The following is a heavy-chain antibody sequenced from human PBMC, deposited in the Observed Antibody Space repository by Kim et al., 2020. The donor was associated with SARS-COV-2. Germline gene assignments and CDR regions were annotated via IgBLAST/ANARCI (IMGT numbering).Heavy chain of an antibody. D-gene: IGHD5-12*01. Sequence: GGSLRLSCAASGFIFSSYWMSWVRQAPGKGLEWVASIKQDGSEKNYVDSVKGRFTISRDNAKNPMYLQMNSLRAEDTAVYYCAGGGFWGQGTLVTVSS. CDR3: AGGGF. J-gene: IGHJ4*02. CDR1: GFIFSSYW. CDR2: IKQDGSEK. V-gene: IGHV3-7*01.